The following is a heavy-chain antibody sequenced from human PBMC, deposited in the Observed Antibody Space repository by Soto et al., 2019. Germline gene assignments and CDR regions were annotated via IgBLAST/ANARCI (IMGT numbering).Heavy chain of an antibody. D-gene: IGHD1-1*01. V-gene: IGHV3-21*02. J-gene: IGHJ4*02. CDR3: ARHTTNPYKIDY. CDR1: GLSFSSYS. CDR2: IGSSSTYI. Sequence: EVKLVESGGGLVKPGGSLRLSCAASGLSFSSYSMNWVRQAPGEGLEWVSSIGSSSTYIYYADSVKGRFTISRDNAKNSLYLQMNSLRAEDTAVYYCARHTTNPYKIDYWGQGTLVTVSA.